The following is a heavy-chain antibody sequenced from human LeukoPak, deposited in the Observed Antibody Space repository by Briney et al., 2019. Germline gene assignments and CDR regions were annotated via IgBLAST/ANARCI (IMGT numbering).Heavy chain of an antibody. CDR2: ISAYNGNT. CDR1: GYTFTSYG. Sequence: ASVKVSCNASGYTFTSYGISWVRQAPGQGLEWMGWISAYNGNTNYAQKLQGRVTMTTDTSTSTAYMELRSLRSDDTAVYYCATGGHVRVYDSSAYYGHYWGQGTLVTVSS. CDR3: ATGGHVRVYDSSAYYGHY. V-gene: IGHV1-18*01. J-gene: IGHJ4*02. D-gene: IGHD3-22*01.